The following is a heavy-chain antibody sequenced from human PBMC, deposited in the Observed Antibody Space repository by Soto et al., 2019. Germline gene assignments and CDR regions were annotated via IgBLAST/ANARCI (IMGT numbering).Heavy chain of an antibody. Sequence: QVQLVQSGAEVRKPGSSVKVSCKASGGTFSSHTISWVRQAPGQGLEWMGGVIPMFGTANYAEKFQGRVTIIADEYTSTVYLELRSLRSGDTAMYYCARVSGHDSNDAYYAYWGQGTQVIVSS. D-gene: IGHD3-22*01. CDR2: VIPMFGTA. CDR1: GGTFSSHT. V-gene: IGHV1-69*01. CDR3: ARVSGHDSNDAYYAY. J-gene: IGHJ4*02.